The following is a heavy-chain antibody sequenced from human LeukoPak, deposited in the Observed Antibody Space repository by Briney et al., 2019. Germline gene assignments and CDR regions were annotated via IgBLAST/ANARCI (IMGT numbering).Heavy chain of an antibody. CDR2: ISGSADTA. J-gene: IGHJ6*03. CDR1: GFTFSTYE. CDR3: AKDSNGGSGSFMDV. Sequence: PGGSLRLSCAASGFTFSTYEINWVRQAPGKGLEWISYISGSADTAYYADSVKGRFTISRDNAKNSLYLQMNSLRAEDTALYYCAKDSNGGSGSFMDVWGKGTTVTISS. V-gene: IGHV3-48*03. D-gene: IGHD3-10*01.